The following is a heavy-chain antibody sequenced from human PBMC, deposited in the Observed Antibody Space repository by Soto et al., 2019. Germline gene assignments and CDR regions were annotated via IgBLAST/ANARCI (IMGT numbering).Heavy chain of an antibody. J-gene: IGHJ4*02. Sequence: ASVKVSCKXSGYTFTSYAMHWVRQAPGQRLEWMGWINAGNGNTKYSQKFQGRVTITRDTSASTAYMELSSLRSEDTAVYYCARSAAYNCNSAGYFDYWGQGTLVTVSS. CDR3: ARSAAYNCNSAGYFDY. CDR1: GYTFTSYA. D-gene: IGHD1-7*01. V-gene: IGHV1-3*01. CDR2: INAGNGNT.